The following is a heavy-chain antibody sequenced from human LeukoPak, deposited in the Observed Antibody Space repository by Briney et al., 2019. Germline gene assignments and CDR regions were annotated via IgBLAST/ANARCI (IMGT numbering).Heavy chain of an antibody. J-gene: IGHJ4*02. CDR2: TRYDEDNK. D-gene: IGHD2-15*01. V-gene: IGHV3-30*02. Sequence: PGGSLRLSCAASGFTFSSYGMNWVRQAPGKGLEWVAFTRYDEDNKYYADSVKGRFTISRDNSNNTLYLQMNSLRAEDTAVYYCATVGCSGGSCYSLFDYWGQGTLVTVSS. CDR1: GFTFSSYG. CDR3: ATVGCSGGSCYSLFDY.